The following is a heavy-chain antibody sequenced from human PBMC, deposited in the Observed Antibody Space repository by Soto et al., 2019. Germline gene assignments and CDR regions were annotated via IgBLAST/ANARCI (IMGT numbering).Heavy chain of an antibody. V-gene: IGHV3-7*01. CDR1: GFTFSSYW. J-gene: IGHJ3*02. CDR3: ARLLRELLSFGDGAFDI. Sequence: GGSLRLSCAASGFTFSSYWMSWVRQAPGKGLEWVANIKQDGSEKYYVDSVKGRFTISRDNAKNSLYLQMNSLRAEDTAVYYCARLLRELLSFGDGAFDIWGQGTMVTV. CDR2: IKQDGSEK. D-gene: IGHD3-10*01.